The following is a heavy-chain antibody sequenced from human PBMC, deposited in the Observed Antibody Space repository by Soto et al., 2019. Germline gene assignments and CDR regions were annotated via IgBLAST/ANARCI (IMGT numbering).Heavy chain of an antibody. CDR2: IYYSGST. Sequence: PSETLSLTCTVSGGSISSYYWSWIRQPPGKGLEWIGYIYYSGSTNYNPSLKSRVTISVDTSKNQFSLKLSSVTAADTAVYYCARGLAVAGKGDYYGMDVWGQGTTVTVSS. CDR1: GGSISSYY. J-gene: IGHJ6*02. V-gene: IGHV4-59*01. CDR3: ARGLAVAGKGDYYGMDV. D-gene: IGHD6-19*01.